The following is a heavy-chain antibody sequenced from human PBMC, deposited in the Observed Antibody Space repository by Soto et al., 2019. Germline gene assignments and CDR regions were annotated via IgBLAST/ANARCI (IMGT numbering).Heavy chain of an antibody. J-gene: IGHJ5*02. D-gene: IGHD3-3*01. CDR1: GYTFTSYG. V-gene: IGHV1-18*01. CDR3: ARNRRFGVVPSHWFDP. CDR2: ISAYNGNT. Sequence: ASVKVSCKASGYTFTSYGISWVRQAPGQGLEWMGWISAYNGNTNYAQKLQGRVTMTTDTSTSTAYMELRSLRSDDTAVYYCARNRRFGVVPSHWFDPWGKGTLVTVSS.